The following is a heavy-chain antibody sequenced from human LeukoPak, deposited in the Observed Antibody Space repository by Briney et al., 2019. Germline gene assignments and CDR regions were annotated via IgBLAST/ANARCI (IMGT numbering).Heavy chain of an antibody. Sequence: SSETLSLTCTVSGGSTNNYYWSWIRQSAGKGLEWIGRTYPSGRSNYNPSLKSRVTMSVDTSKNQVSLKLTSVTAADTAVYYCARGLGATTSEALDLWGQGTMVTVSS. J-gene: IGHJ3*01. CDR2: TYPSGRS. D-gene: IGHD1-26*01. CDR1: GGSTNNYY. V-gene: IGHV4-4*07. CDR3: ARGLGATTSEALDL.